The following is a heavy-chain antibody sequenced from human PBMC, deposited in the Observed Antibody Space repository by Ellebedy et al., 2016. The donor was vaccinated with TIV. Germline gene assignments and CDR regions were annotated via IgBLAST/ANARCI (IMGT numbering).Heavy chain of an antibody. CDR2: INNDGSST. CDR3: AKADYDVLTGHNRYFGN. J-gene: IGHJ4*02. CDR1: GFLFSDYW. Sequence: GESLKISCGGSGFLFSDYWMLWVRQTPGKGLVCVSRINNDGSSTIYADSVKGRFTISRDNGKSTLYLQMSSLGVEDTAVYYCAKADYDVLTGHNRYFGNWGQGTLVTVSS. D-gene: IGHD3-9*01. V-gene: IGHV3-74*01.